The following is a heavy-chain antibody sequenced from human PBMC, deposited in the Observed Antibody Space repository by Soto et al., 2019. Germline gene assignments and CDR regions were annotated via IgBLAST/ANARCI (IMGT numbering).Heavy chain of an antibody. CDR3: ARVSPSICGCGNCYRLDRYFDS. J-gene: IGHJ4*02. CDR2: IIPLFGTP. D-gene: IGHD2-21*01. V-gene: IGHV1-69*01. Sequence: QVQLVQSGAEVKKPGSSLKVSCKTSGVTFSTSGISWVRQGPGQGLEWMGGIIPLFGTPKYARKLQGRVSIPADDSATTTYLELSGLSSDDTAIYYCARVSPSICGCGNCYRLDRYFDSWWQGSQVVVSS. CDR1: GVTFSTSG.